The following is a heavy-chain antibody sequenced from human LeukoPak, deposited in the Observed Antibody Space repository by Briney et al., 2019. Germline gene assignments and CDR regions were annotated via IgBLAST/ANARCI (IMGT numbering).Heavy chain of an antibody. D-gene: IGHD6-13*01. J-gene: IGHJ4*02. CDR2: IYYSGST. CDR3: ARRPAAAGPLFDY. V-gene: IGHV4-59*08. Sequence: PSEPVSLTCTVSGGSISSYYWSWIRQPPGKGLEWIGYIYYSGSTNYNPSLKSRATISVDTSKKQFSLKLSSVTAADTAVYYCARRPAAAGPLFDYWGQGTVFTVSS. CDR1: GGSISSYY.